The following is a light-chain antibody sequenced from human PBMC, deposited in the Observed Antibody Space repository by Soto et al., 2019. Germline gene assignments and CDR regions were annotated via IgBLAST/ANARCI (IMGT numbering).Light chain of an antibody. Sequence: DIQMTQSPSSLSASVGDRVTITCRASQGISNYLAWYQQKPGKVPKLLIYAASTLQSVVPSRFSGSASGTEFTINISSLQPEDVATYYCQKYNSAPRTCGQGPKVEI. J-gene: IGKJ1*01. V-gene: IGKV1-27*01. CDR2: AAS. CDR3: QKYNSAPRT. CDR1: QGISNY.